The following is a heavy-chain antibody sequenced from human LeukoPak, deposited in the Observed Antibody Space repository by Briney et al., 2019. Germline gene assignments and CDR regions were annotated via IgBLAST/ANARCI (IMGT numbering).Heavy chain of an antibody. CDR1: GGSISSYY. Sequence: SETLSLTCTVSGGSISSYYWSWIRQPPGKGLEWIGYFFYSGSTNYNPSFNSRVIISIDTAKNQISLSLSSVTAADTAVYYCARDRDEGFDLWGRGTLVTVSS. CDR2: FFYSGST. CDR3: ARDRDEGFDL. V-gene: IGHV4-59*12. J-gene: IGHJ2*01.